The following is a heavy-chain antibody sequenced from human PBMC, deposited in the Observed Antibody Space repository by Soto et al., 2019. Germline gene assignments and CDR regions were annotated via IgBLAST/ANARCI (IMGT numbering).Heavy chain of an antibody. J-gene: IGHJ5*02. CDR2: IYHSGST. CDR1: GGSISSSNW. Sequence: LSLTCAVSGGSISSSNWWSWVRQPPGKGLEWIGEIYHSGSTNYNPSLKSRVTISVDKSKNQFSLKLSSVTAADTAVYYCASGWYYYGSGSCYGWFDPWGQGTLVTVSS. V-gene: IGHV4-4*02. D-gene: IGHD3-10*01. CDR3: ASGWYYYGSGSCYGWFDP.